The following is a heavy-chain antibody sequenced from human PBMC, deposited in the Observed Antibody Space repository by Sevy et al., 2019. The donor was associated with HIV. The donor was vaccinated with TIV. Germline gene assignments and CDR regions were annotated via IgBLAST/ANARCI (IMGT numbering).Heavy chain of an antibody. Sequence: GGSLRLSCVVSGFTFNNAWMNWVRQAPGKGPEWVGRIKSKADGGTSDYAAPVQGRFTISRDDSKNTMYLQMNSLKTEDTVVYYCTTPSPLAGYYYYGVDVWGQGATVTVSS. V-gene: IGHV3-15*07. CDR3: TTPSPLAGYYYYGVDV. CDR2: IKSKADGGTS. CDR1: GFTFNNAW. J-gene: IGHJ6*02.